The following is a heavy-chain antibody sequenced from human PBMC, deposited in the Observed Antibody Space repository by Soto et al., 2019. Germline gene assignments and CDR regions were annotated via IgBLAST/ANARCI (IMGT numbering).Heavy chain of an antibody. CDR2: IYYSGST. V-gene: IGHV4-31*03. CDR1: GGSISSGGYY. J-gene: IGHJ6*02. Sequence: QVQLQESGPGLVKPSQTLSLTCTVSGGSISSGGYYWSWIRQHPGKGLEWIGYIYYSGSTYYNPSLTSRVTISVDTSKNQFSLKLSSVTAADTAVYYCARGDDSSGYYYSPYYYGMDVWGQGTTVTVSS. D-gene: IGHD3-22*01. CDR3: ARGDDSSGYYYSPYYYGMDV.